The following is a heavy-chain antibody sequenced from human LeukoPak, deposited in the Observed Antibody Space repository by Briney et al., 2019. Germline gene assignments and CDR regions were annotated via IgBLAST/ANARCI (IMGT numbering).Heavy chain of an antibody. D-gene: IGHD3-16*01. Sequence: ASVKVSCKASGYTFTSYNINSVRQATGQGREWMGWMNPNRGNTGYAQKFQGRVTMTRNTSISTAYMELSSLRSGDTAVYYCARRARDYVWYYFDYWGQGTLVTVSS. V-gene: IGHV1-8*01. CDR1: GYTFTSYN. CDR2: MNPNRGNT. CDR3: ARRARDYVWYYFDY. J-gene: IGHJ4*02.